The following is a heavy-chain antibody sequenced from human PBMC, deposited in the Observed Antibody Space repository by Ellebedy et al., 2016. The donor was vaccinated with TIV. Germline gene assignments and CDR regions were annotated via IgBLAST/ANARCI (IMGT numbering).Heavy chain of an antibody. D-gene: IGHD6-19*01. Sequence: AASVKVSCKASGYIFNKYGISWARQAPGQGLEWMGWVSAQNGHTNFAQKFQGRVLMTTDTSTNTAYMDLRSLRSDDTAIYYCARAVIEQWLVFDYWGQGTLVTVSS. CDR2: VSAQNGHT. V-gene: IGHV1-18*04. CDR3: ARAVIEQWLVFDY. CDR1: GYIFNKYG. J-gene: IGHJ4*02.